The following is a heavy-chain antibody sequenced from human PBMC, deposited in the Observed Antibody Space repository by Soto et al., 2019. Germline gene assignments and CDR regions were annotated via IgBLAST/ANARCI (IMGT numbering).Heavy chain of an antibody. CDR3: ARHHYSSSSWEPDY. Sequence: GDSLKISCKGSGYSFTSYWLGWVRQMPGKGLDWMGIIYPCDSDTRYSPSFQGQVTISAXXXIXXXYXQXXXLKASDTAMNYCARHHYSSSSWEPDYWGQGSLGTVSS. V-gene: IGHV5-51*01. CDR2: IYPCDSDT. J-gene: IGHJ4*02. D-gene: IGHD6-6*01. CDR1: GYSFTSYW.